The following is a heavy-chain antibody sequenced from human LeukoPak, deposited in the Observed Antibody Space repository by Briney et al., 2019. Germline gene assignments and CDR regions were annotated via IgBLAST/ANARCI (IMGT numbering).Heavy chain of an antibody. D-gene: IGHD2-2*01. CDR1: GFTFSDYY. J-gene: IGHJ4*02. V-gene: IGHV3-11*01. Sequence: GGSLRLSCAASGFTFSDYYMSWIRQAPGKGLEWVSYISSSGSTIYYTDSVKGRFTISRDNAKNSLHLQMNSLRAEDTAVYYCARADIVVVPASDYWGQGTLVTVPS. CDR2: ISSSGSTI. CDR3: ARADIVVVPASDY.